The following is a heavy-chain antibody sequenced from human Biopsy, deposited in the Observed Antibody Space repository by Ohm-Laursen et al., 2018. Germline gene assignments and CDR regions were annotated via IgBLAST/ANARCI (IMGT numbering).Heavy chain of an antibody. CDR2: IRYSGNT. J-gene: IGHJ4*02. D-gene: IGHD3-16*01. CDR3: TRAGGGKIYGL. V-gene: IGHV4-31*03. Sequence: SQTLSLTCTVSGVSINTGGFYLTWVRPHPRTGPEWVGYIRYSGNTLYNPSLKSRLTISVDTSRNQFSLKLTSVTAADTALYYCTRAGGGKIYGLWGQGTLVTVSS. CDR1: GVSINTGGFY.